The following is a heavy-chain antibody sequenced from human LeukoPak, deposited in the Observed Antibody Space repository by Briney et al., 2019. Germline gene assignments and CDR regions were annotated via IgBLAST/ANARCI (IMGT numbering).Heavy chain of an antibody. CDR2: IKPGGSET. CDR3: ATYRHSPY. CDR1: GFTFSNSW. J-gene: IGHJ4*02. Sequence: GGSLRLSCAASGFTFSNSWMTWIRQAPGKGLECVANIKPGGSETYYADSVKGRFTISRDNAKNSLYLQMTSLRAEDTALYYCATYRHSPYWGQGTLVTVSS. D-gene: IGHD2-2*02. V-gene: IGHV3-7*01.